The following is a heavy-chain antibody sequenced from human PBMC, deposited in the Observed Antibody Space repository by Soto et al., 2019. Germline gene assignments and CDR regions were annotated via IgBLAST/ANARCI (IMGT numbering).Heavy chain of an antibody. V-gene: IGHV4-59*01. Sequence: PSETLSLTCTVSGGSISSYYWSWIRQPPGKGLEWIGYIYYSGSTNYNPSLKSRVTISVETSKNQFSLKLSSVTAVDKAVYYCARDHFIASAGAYSSSPSLPHYYYGMDVWGQGTTVTDCS. J-gene: IGHJ6*02. CDR3: ARDHFIASAGAYSSSPSLPHYYYGMDV. CDR2: IYYSGST. CDR1: GGSISSYY. D-gene: IGHD6-6*01.